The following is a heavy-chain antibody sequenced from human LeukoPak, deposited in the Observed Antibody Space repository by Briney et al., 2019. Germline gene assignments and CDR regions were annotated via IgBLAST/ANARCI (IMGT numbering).Heavy chain of an antibody. CDR2: IIPIFGTA. Sequence: SVKVSCKASGGTFSSYAISWVRQAPGQGLEWMGGIIPIFGTANYAQKFQGRVTITADESTSTAYMELSSLRSEDTAVYYCARPYDSSGYCLLNGAFDIWGQGTMVTVSS. CDR3: ARPYDSSGYCLLNGAFDI. J-gene: IGHJ3*02. CDR1: GGTFSSYA. D-gene: IGHD3-22*01. V-gene: IGHV1-69*13.